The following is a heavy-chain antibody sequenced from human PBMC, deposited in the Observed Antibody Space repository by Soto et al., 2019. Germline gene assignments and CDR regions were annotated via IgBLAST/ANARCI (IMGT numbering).Heavy chain of an antibody. CDR3: AREPSWSGYSAF. Sequence: SETLSLRCSVAGGSSADYGGTWIRQPQGKALEWVGFIYYNESTQYNPSLKSRVAMSVDTSKNQFSLKLNSVTAADTAVYYCAREPSWSGYSAFRGQGAPVPVSP. CDR2: IYYNEST. V-gene: IGHV4-59*01. CDR1: GGSSADYG. D-gene: IGHD3-3*01. J-gene: IGHJ4*02.